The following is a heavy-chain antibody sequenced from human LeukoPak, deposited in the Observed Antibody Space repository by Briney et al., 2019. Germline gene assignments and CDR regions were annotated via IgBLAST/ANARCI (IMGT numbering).Heavy chain of an antibody. Sequence: SETLSLTCAVYGVSFSGYYWSWIRQHPGKGLEWIGEINHSGSTNYNPSLKSRVTISVDTSKNQFSLKLSSVTAADTAVYYCARCPQPVRVYYFDYWGQGTLVTVSS. CDR2: INHSGST. CDR3: ARCPQPVRVYYFDY. D-gene: IGHD2-2*01. CDR1: GVSFSGYY. V-gene: IGHV4-34*01. J-gene: IGHJ4*02.